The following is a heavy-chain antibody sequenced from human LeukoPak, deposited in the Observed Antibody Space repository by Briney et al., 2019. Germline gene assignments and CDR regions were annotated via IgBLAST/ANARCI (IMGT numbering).Heavy chain of an antibody. CDR3: ARTRSGYYDGDIYFQH. J-gene: IGHJ1*01. CDR2: IYHSGST. V-gene: IGHV4-4*02. Sequence: PSETLSLTCAVSGGSISSSNWWSWVRQPPGKGLEWIGEIYHSGSTNYNPSLKSRVTISVDKSKNQFSLKLSTVTAADTAVYYCARTRSGYYDGDIYFQHWGQGTLVTVSS. CDR1: GGSISSSNW. D-gene: IGHD3-22*01.